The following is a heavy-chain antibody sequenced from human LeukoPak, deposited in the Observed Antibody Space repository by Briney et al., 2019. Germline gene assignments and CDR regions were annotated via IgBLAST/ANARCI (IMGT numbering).Heavy chain of an antibody. CDR3: ARNYYYEKRDYYRHFDS. J-gene: IGHJ4*02. Sequence: GGALRLSCVACVFTFRQYVLNGVGQAAGMGVEGVANIKEDGSEKYYLDSVKGRFTVSRDNAKNSLYLQMNNLRAEDTAVYYCARNYYYEKRDYYRHFDSWGQGTLVTVSS. CDR2: IKEDGSEK. V-gene: IGHV3-7*01. D-gene: IGHD3-22*01. CDR1: VFTFRQYV.